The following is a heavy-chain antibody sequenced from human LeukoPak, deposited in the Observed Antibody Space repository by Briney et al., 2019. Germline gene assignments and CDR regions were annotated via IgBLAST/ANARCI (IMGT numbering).Heavy chain of an antibody. J-gene: IGHJ3*02. CDR2: ISSSSSTI. V-gene: IGHV3-48*01. CDR1: GFTFSSYS. CDR3: ARDLIEFDFWSGHDAFDI. D-gene: IGHD3-3*01. Sequence: GGSLRLSCAASGFTFSSYSMNWVRQAPGKGLEWVSYISSSSSTIYYADSVKGRFTISRDNAKNSLYLQMNSLRAEDTAVYYCARDLIEFDFWSGHDAFDIWGQGTMVTVSS.